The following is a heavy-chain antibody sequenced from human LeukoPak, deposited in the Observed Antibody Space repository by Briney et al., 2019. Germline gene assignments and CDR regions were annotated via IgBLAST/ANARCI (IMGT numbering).Heavy chain of an antibody. V-gene: IGHV1-2*02. D-gene: IGHD4-23*01. CDR2: INPNSGGT. CDR3: ARDLGRRGGKYYFDY. CDR1: GYTFTGYY. J-gene: IGHJ4*02. Sequence: ASVKVSCKASGYTFTGYYMHWVRQAPGQGLEWMGWINPNSGGTNYAQKFQGRVTMTRDTSISTAYMELSRLRSDDTAVYYCARDLGRRGGKYYFDYWGQGTLVTVSS.